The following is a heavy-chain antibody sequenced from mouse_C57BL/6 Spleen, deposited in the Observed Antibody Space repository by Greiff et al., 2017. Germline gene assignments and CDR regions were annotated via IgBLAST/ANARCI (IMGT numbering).Heavy chain of an antibody. CDR2: IDPETGGT. CDR1: GYTFTDYE. Sequence: QVQLQQSGAELVRPGASVTLSCKASGYTFTDYEMHWVKQTPVHGLEWIGAIDPETGGTAYNQKFKGKAILTADKSSSTAYMELRSLTSEDSAVYYCTRLRSCDGYAMDDWSEGTSDTVSS. J-gene: IGHJ4*01. D-gene: IGHD2-12*01. V-gene: IGHV1-15*01. CDR3: TRLRSCDGYAMDD.